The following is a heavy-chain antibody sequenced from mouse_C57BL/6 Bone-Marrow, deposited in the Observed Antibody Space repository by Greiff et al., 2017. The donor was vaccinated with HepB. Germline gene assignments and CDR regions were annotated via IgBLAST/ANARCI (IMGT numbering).Heavy chain of an antibody. D-gene: IGHD1-1*01. Sequence: EVQLVESGPVLVKPGPSVKISCKASGFTLTDYYMHWVKQSHGKSLEWIGLVYPYNGGTSYNQKFKGKATLTVDTSSSTAYMELNSLTSEDSAVYYCGGSSYGRYAMDYWGQGTSVTVSS. CDR2: VYPYNGGT. V-gene: IGHV1-36*01. CDR1: GFTLTDYY. J-gene: IGHJ4*01. CDR3: GGSSYGRYAMDY.